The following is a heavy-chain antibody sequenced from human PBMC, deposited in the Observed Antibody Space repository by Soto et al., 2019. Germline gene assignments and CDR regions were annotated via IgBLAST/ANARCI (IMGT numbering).Heavy chain of an antibody. CDR2: ISHTGAT. CDR1: GGSFSGYF. J-gene: IGHJ4*02. V-gene: IGHV4-34*01. Sequence: SETLPLTCDVYGGSFSGYFWDWIRQSPEKGLEWIGEISHTGATNYNASFKSRVIISLDSSKNQFSLRLNSVTAADTAVYFCARETYHYDSDAYKKTLVFDSWGPGTLVTVSS. CDR3: ARETYHYDSDAYKKTLVFDS. D-gene: IGHD3-22*01.